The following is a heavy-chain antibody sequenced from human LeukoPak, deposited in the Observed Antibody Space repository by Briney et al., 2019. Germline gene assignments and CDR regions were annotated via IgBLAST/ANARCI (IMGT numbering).Heavy chain of an antibody. Sequence: PGGSLRLSCAASGFTFDDYGMSWVRPAPGKGLEWVSGINWNGGSTGYADSVKGRFTISRDNAKNSLYLQMNSLRAEDTALYYCARRMSIAARYWFDPWGQGTLVTVSS. D-gene: IGHD6-6*01. CDR3: ARRMSIAARYWFDP. CDR2: INWNGGST. V-gene: IGHV3-20*04. CDR1: GFTFDDYG. J-gene: IGHJ5*02.